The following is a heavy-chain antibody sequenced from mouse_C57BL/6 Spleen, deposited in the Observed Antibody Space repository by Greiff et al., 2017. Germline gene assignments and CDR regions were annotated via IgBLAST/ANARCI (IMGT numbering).Heavy chain of an antibody. V-gene: IGHV1-82*01. CDR1: GYAFSSSW. Sequence: VQLQQSGPELVKPGASVKISCKASGYAFSSSWMNWVKQRPGKGLELIGRIYPGDGDTNYNGKFKGKATLTADKSSSTAYMQLSSLTSEDSAVYFCARTSDYYAMDYWGQGTSVTVSS. J-gene: IGHJ4*01. CDR2: IYPGDGDT. D-gene: IGHD3-1*01. CDR3: ARTSDYYAMDY.